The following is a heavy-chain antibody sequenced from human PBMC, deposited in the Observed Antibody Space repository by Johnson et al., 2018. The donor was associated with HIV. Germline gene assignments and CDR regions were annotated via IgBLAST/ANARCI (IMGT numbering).Heavy chain of an antibody. CDR1: GFTFDDYG. CDR3: ARDLRLGAIDAFDI. V-gene: IGHV3-9*01. CDR2: ISWDSGVT. J-gene: IGHJ3*02. Sequence: VQLVESGGGLVQPGGSLRLSCAASGFTFDDYGMHWVRQGPGKGLEWVSGISWDSGVTAYADSVKGRFTISRDNARNSLYLQMNSLRPEDTALYYCARDLRLGAIDAFDIWGQWTMVTVSS. D-gene: IGHD1-26*01.